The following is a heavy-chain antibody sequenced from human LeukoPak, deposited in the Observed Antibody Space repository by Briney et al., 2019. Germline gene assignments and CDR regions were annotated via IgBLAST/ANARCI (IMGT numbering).Heavy chain of an antibody. V-gene: IGHV1-69*13. CDR3: ARAPAAYYDYVWGSYRHYYFDY. CDR1: GYTLTELS. J-gene: IGHJ4*02. D-gene: IGHD3-16*02. Sequence: ASVKVSCKVSGYTLTELSMHWVRQAPGQGLEWMGGIIPIFGTANYAQKFQGRVTITADESTSTAYMELSSLRSEDTAVYYCARAPAAYYDYVWGSYRHYYFDYWGQGTLVTVSS. CDR2: IIPIFGTA.